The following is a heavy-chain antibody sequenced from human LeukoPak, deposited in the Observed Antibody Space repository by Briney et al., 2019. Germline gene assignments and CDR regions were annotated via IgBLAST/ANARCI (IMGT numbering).Heavy chain of an antibody. D-gene: IGHD3-22*01. J-gene: IGHJ4*02. Sequence: PGGSLRLSCAASGFTFSSYSMNWVRQAPGKGLEWVSYISSSSSSTIYYADSVKGRFTISRDNAKNSPYLQMNSLRDEDTAVYYCARDPRADYYDSSPPVHWGQGTLVTVSS. V-gene: IGHV3-48*02. CDR1: GFTFSSYS. CDR2: ISSSSSSTI. CDR3: ARDPRADYYDSSPPVH.